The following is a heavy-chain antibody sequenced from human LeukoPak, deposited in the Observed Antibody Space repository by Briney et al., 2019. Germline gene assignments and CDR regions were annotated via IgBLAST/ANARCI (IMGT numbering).Heavy chain of an antibody. V-gene: IGHV3-21*01. CDR1: GFTFSRYS. CDR3: ARDPPLGSCSTISCPHLDY. Sequence: GGSLRLSCTASGFTFSRYSMNWVRQAPGKGLEWVSSISSSSSFIYYADSVKGRFTISRDNAKNSLYLQMNSLRAEDTAVYYCARDPPLGSCSTISCPHLDYWGQGTLVTVSS. D-gene: IGHD2-2*01. J-gene: IGHJ4*02. CDR2: ISSSSSFI.